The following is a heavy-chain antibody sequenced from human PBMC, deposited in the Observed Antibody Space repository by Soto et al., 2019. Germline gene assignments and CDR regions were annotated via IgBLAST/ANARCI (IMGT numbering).Heavy chain of an antibody. CDR1: GFTFSRNT. CDR3: VKDEGIEAMDV. J-gene: IGHJ6*02. CDR2: ITSSGSYV. V-gene: IGHV3-21*01. D-gene: IGHD3-3*02. Sequence: GGSLRLSCVTSGFTFSRNTMNWVRQAPGKGLEWVASITSSGSYVYYADSVKGRFSASRDNAKNSLSLQMDSLRPDDAAIYFCVKDEGIEAMDVWGQGTTVTVSS.